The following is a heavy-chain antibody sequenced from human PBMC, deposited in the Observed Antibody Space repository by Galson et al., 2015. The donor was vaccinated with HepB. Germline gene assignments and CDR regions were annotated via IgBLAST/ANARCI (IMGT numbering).Heavy chain of an antibody. J-gene: IGHJ4*02. D-gene: IGHD2-2*01. CDR1: GFTFSSYA. Sequence: SLRLSCAASGFTFSSYAMHWVRQAPGKGLEWVAVISYDGSNKYYADSVKGRFTISRDNSKNTLYLQMNSLRAEDTAVYYCARDHRCSSTSCYGDSDYWGQGTLVTVSS. CDR2: ISYDGSNK. CDR3: ARDHRCSSTSCYGDSDY. V-gene: IGHV3-30*04.